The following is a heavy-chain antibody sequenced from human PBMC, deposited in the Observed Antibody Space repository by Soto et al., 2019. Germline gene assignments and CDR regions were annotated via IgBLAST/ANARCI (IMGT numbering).Heavy chain of an antibody. V-gene: IGHV3-15*01. D-gene: IGHD2-15*01. J-gene: IGHJ4*02. Sequence: EVQLVESGGGLVEPGGSLRLSCVVSGFTFSNAWMRWVRQAPGKGLEWVGRIKSKADGGTPEYAASVEGRFTISRDDSKNTLFLHLAGLKTEDTAVYYCSTGLRWTSTDDYWGQGTLVTVSS. CDR3: STGLRWTSTDDY. CDR2: IKSKADGGTP. CDR1: GFTFSNAW.